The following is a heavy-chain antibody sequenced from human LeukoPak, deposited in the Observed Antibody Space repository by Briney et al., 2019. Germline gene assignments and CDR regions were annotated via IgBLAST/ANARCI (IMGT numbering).Heavy chain of an antibody. CDR2: ISSSSSTI. D-gene: IGHD5-18*01. J-gene: IGHJ4*02. CDR3: ARDTALPYLDN. V-gene: IGHV3-48*01. CDR1: GFTFSSYS. Sequence: GGSLRLSCAASGFTFSSYSMNWVRQAPGKGLEWVSYISSSSSTIYYADSVKGRFTISRDNAKNSLYLQMNSLRAEDTAVYYCARDTALPYLDNWGQGTLVTVSS.